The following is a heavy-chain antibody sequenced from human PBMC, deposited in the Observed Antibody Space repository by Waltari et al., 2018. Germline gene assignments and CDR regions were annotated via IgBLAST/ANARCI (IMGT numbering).Heavy chain of an antibody. Sequence: QVQLVQSGAEVKKPGASVKVSCKASGYTFTGDYMHWVRQAPGQGPEWMGWINPNSGGTNYAQKFQGRVTMTRDTSISTAYMELSRLRSDDTAVYYCAREEWDIVVVPAAIGWFDPWGQGTLVTVSS. CDR1: GYTFTGDY. CDR2: INPNSGGT. D-gene: IGHD2-2*02. CDR3: AREEWDIVVVPAAIGWFDP. J-gene: IGHJ5*02. V-gene: IGHV1-2*02.